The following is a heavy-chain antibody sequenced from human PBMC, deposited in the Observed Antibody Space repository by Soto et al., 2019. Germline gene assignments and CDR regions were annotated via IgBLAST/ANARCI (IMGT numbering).Heavy chain of an antibody. J-gene: IGHJ6*02. CDR1: GFTFSSYE. Sequence: GGSLRLSCAASGFTFSSYERNWVRQAPGRGLEWVSYISSSGSTIYYADSVKGRFTISRDNAKNSLYLQMNSLRAEDTAVYYCARDHKGGYYYYGMDVWGQGTTVTVYS. CDR2: ISSSGSTI. CDR3: ARDHKGGYYYYGMDV. V-gene: IGHV3-48*03.